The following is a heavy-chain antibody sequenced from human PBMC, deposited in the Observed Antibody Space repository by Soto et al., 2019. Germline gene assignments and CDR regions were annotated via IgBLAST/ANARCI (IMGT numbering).Heavy chain of an antibody. CDR1: GFTFSSYA. Sequence: QVQLVESGGGVVQPGRSLRLSCAASGFTFSSYAMHWVRQAPGKGLEWVAVISYDGSNKYYADSVKGRFTISRDNSKNPLYLQMNSLRAEDTAVSYCARDPGEMATINSYFDLWGRGTLVTVSS. CDR3: ARDPGEMATINSYFDL. V-gene: IGHV3-30-3*01. J-gene: IGHJ2*01. CDR2: ISYDGSNK. D-gene: IGHD5-12*01.